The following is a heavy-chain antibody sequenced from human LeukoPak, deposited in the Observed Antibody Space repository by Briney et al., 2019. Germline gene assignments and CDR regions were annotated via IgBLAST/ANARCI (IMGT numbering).Heavy chain of an antibody. V-gene: IGHV3-53*01. CDR3: ARVGPYNWNLDY. J-gene: IGHJ4*02. D-gene: IGHD1-20*01. Sequence: GGSLRLSCEASGFTVWTTYMTWVRQAPGKGLEWVSVTYSDGSRNYADSVKGRFTISRDNSRSTVYLQMNSLRAEDTAVYYCARVGPYNWNLDYWGRGTLVTVSS. CDR1: GFTVWTTY. CDR2: TYSDGSR.